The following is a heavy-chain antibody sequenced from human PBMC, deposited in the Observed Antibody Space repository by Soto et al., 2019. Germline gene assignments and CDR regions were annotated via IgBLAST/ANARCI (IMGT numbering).Heavy chain of an antibody. Sequence: SETLCLTWTVSGGYIISSSYYWGWIRQPPGKGLEWIGSIYYSGSTYYNPSLKSRVTISVDTSKNQFSLKLSSVTAADTAVYYCARHIRYYYYGMDVWGQGTTVTVSS. CDR2: IYYSGST. CDR3: ARHIRYYYYGMDV. J-gene: IGHJ6*02. CDR1: GGYIISSSYY. V-gene: IGHV4-39*01. D-gene: IGHD1-20*01.